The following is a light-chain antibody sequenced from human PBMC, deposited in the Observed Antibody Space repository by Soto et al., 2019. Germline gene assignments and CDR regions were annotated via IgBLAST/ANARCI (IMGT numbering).Light chain of an antibody. Sequence: EIVMTQSPVTLSASPGESATLSCRASQSVDNNVAWYQQKPGQAPRLLIYDASNRPTDIPARFSGSGSGTDFTLTISSLQSEDVAVYYCQQYVHWPPGTFGQGTKVDIK. CDR2: DAS. CDR1: QSVDNN. J-gene: IGKJ1*01. V-gene: IGKV3D-15*01. CDR3: QQYVHWPPGT.